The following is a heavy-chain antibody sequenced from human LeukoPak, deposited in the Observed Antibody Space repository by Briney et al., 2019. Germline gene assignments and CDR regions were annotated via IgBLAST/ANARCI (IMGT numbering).Heavy chain of an antibody. CDR2: IYYSGST. CDR1: GGSISSYY. J-gene: IGHJ5*02. CDR3: ARDRQGDYGGNYWFDP. V-gene: IGHV4-59*01. Sequence: SETLSLTCTVSGGSISSYYWSWIRQPPGKGLEWIGYIYYSGSTNYNPSLKSRVTISVDTSKNQFSLKLSSVTAADTAVYYCARDRQGDYGGNYWFDPWDQGTLVTVSS. D-gene: IGHD4-23*01.